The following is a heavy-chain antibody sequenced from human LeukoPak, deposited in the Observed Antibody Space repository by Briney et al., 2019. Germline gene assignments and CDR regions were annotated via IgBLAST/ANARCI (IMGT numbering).Heavy chain of an antibody. V-gene: IGHV3-23*01. CDR2: INTSGGST. CDR3: MKLPAMIIVIDTDFEY. D-gene: IGHD2-21*01. CDR1: GFTFRRYD. J-gene: IGHJ4*02. Sequence: PGGSLRLSCVASGFTFRRYDMSWVRQAPGKGLEWVSSINTSGGSTYYADSLQGRFTISRDNSKNTLHLQMNNVRADDTALYYCMKLPAMIIVIDTDFEYWGQGAQVTVSS.